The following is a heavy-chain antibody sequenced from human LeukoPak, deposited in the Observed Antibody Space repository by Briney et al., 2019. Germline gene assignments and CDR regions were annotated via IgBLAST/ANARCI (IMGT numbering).Heavy chain of an antibody. D-gene: IGHD3-22*01. Sequence: ASVKVSCKASGYTFTSYDINWVRQAPGQGLERMGWMNLNSGNTGYAQKFQGRVTMTRNTSISTAYMELSSLRSEDTAVYYCARGARYYYDSSGYGAFDIWGQGTMVTVSS. CDR1: GYTFTSYD. CDR2: MNLNSGNT. CDR3: ARGARYYYDSSGYGAFDI. J-gene: IGHJ3*02. V-gene: IGHV1-8*01.